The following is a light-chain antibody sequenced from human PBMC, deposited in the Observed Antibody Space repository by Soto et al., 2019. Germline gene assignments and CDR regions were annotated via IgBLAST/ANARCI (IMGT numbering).Light chain of an antibody. CDR1: QGISSA. V-gene: IGKV1-13*02. CDR2: DAS. Sequence: AIQLTQSPSSLSASVGDRVTITCRASQGISSALAWYQQKPGKAPKLLIYDASSLESGVPSRFSGSGSGTDFTLTISSLHPEDFATYYCQQFNRYLITFGQGTRLEIK. J-gene: IGKJ5*01. CDR3: QQFNRYLIT.